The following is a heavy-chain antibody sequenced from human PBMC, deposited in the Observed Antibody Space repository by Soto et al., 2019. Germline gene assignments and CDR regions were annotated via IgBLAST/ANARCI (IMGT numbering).Heavy chain of an antibody. CDR2: TYYRSKWYN. J-gene: IGHJ4*02. V-gene: IGHV6-1*01. CDR3: ARGALDY. Sequence: PSQTLSLTCAISGDSVSSNSAAWNWIRHSPSRGLEWLGRTYYRSKWYNDYAVSVKSRITINPDTSKNQFSLKLSSVTAADTAVYYCARGALDYWGQGTLVTVSS. CDR1: GDSVSSNSAA.